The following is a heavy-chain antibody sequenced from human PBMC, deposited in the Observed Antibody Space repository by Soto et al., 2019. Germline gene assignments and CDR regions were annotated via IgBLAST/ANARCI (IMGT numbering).Heavy chain of an antibody. CDR1: GYTFSKYY. J-gene: IGHJ4*02. D-gene: IGHD2-2*01. CDR3: AREGATAAKMFDY. V-gene: IGHV1-46*01. CDR2: INPNGDTT. Sequence: QVQLVQSGAEVKNPGASVKVSCKASGYTFSKYYMHWVREAPGQGLEWMGGINPNGDTTYYAQKFLGRLTVTRDTSTSTVYMELSSLRSDDTAVYYCAREGATAAKMFDYWGQGTLVTVSS.